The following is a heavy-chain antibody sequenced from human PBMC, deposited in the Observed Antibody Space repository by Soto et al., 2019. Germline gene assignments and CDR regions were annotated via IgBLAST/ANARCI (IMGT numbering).Heavy chain of an antibody. CDR1: GYTFTSYG. Sequence: QVHLVQSGAEVKKPGASVKVSCKASGYTFTSYGITWVRQAPGQGLEWMGWISAHNGNTDDAQKLQGRVIVTRDTSTSKAYMELRSLLSDDTAVYYCARGRYGDYWGQGALVTVSS. D-gene: IGHD1-1*01. CDR3: ARGRYGDY. CDR2: ISAHNGNT. J-gene: IGHJ4*02. V-gene: IGHV1-18*01.